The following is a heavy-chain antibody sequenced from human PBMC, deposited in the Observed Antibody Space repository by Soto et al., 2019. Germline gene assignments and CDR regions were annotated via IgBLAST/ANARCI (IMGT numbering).Heavy chain of an antibody. CDR1: GGSISSSNYY. D-gene: IGHD2-2*02. V-gene: IGHV4-39*01. Sequence: TLSLTCTVSGGSISSSNYYWGWIRQPPGKGLEWIGSIFYSGSTYYNLSLKSRVTISVDTSKNQFSLKLSSVTAADTAVYYCVSGYCSSTSCSTIYDYYYGMDVWGQGTTVTVSS. CDR2: IFYSGST. CDR3: VSGYCSSTSCSTIYDYYYGMDV. J-gene: IGHJ6*02.